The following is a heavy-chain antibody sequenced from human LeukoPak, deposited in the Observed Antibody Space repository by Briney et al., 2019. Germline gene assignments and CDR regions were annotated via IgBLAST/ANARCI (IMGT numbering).Heavy chain of an antibody. Sequence: GGSLRLSCAASGFTVSSNYMNWVRQAPGKGLEWVSYISSSISTIYYTDSVKGRFTISRDNAKNSLYLQMNSLRDEDTAVYYCASGVVFYDSSGSHFEYWGQGTLVTVSS. D-gene: IGHD3-22*01. J-gene: IGHJ4*02. CDR2: ISSSISTI. V-gene: IGHV3-48*02. CDR3: ASGVVFYDSSGSHFEY. CDR1: GFTVSSNY.